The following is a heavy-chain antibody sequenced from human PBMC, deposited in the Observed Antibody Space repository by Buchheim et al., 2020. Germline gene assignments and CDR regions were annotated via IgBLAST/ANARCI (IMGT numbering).Heavy chain of an antibody. V-gene: IGHV3-33*01. D-gene: IGHD3-9*01. CDR1: GFTFSSYG. CDR2: IWYDGSNK. J-gene: IGHJ6*02. CDR3: ARALRYFDLRSGMDV. Sequence: QVQLVESGGGVVQPGRSLRLSCAAPGFTFSSYGMHWVRQAPGKGLEWVAVIWYDGSNKYYAESVKGRFTISRDNSKNTLYLQMNSLRAEDTAVYYCARALRYFDLRSGMDVWGQGTT.